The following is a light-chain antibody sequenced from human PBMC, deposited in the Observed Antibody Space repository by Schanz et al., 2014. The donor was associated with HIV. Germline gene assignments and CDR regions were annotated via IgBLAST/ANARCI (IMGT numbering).Light chain of an antibody. Sequence: QSVLTQPASVSGSPGQSITISCTGTSSDVGGYNYVSWYQQHPGKAPKLMIYDVNIRPSGVSNRFSGSKSGNTASLTVSGLQPEDEADYYCSSYTSSSTYVFGTGTKLTVL. CDR1: SSDVGGYNY. V-gene: IGLV2-14*03. J-gene: IGLJ1*01. CDR2: DVN. CDR3: SSYTSSSTYV.